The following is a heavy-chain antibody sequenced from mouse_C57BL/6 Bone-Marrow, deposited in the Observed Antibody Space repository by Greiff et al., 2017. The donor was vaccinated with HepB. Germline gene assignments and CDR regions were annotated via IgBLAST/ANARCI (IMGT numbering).Heavy chain of an antibody. V-gene: IGHV1-81*01. Sequence: QVQLQQSGAELARPGASVKLSCKASGYTFTSYGISWVKQRTGQGLEWIGEIYPRSGNTYYNETFKGKATLTADKSSSTAYMELRSLTSEDSAVYFCAAGPFAYWGQGTLVTVSA. CDR2: IYPRSGNT. CDR3: AAGPFAY. CDR1: GYTFTSYG. J-gene: IGHJ3*01. D-gene: IGHD3-3*01.